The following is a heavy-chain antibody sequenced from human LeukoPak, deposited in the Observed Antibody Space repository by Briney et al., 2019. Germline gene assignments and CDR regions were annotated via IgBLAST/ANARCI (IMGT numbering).Heavy chain of an antibody. CDR1: GYTFTSYG. D-gene: IGHD5-12*01. Sequence: ASVKLSCTASGYTFTSYGMSWVRQAPGQGLEWMGCISVYNGNTNYAQTLQGRVTMTTDTSTSTAYMELRSLRSDDTAVYYCARRMLSGYEEIDYWGQGTLVTVSS. V-gene: IGHV1-18*01. J-gene: IGHJ4*02. CDR2: ISVYNGNT. CDR3: ARRMLSGYEEIDY.